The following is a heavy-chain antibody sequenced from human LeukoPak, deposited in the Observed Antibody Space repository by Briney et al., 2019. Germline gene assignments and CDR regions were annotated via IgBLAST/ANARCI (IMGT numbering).Heavy chain of an antibody. J-gene: IGHJ4*02. D-gene: IGHD6-13*01. V-gene: IGHV4-38-2*02. CDR2: IYYSGST. CDR1: GYSISSGYY. CDR3: ARYSSSWSSDY. Sequence: SETLSLTCTVSGYSISSGYYWGWIRQPPGKGLEWIGSIYYSGSTYYNPSLKSRVTISVDTSKNQFSLKLSSVTAADTAVYYCARYSSSWSSDYWGQGTLVTVSS.